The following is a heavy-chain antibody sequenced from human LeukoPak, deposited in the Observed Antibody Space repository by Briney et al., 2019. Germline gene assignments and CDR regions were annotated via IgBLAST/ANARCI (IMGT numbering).Heavy chain of an antibody. J-gene: IGHJ3*01. CDR3: ARDGADNSGYYFGSL. CDR2: IYSGGSP. V-gene: IGHV3-53*01. CDR1: GFTVRSSY. Sequence: PGGSLRLPCAASGFTVRSSYMSWVRQAPGKGLEWVSVIYSGGSPDYADSAKGRFTISSDNSKNTLYLQMNSLRVEDTAVYYCARDGADNSGYYFGSLWGQGTMVTVSS. D-gene: IGHD3-22*01.